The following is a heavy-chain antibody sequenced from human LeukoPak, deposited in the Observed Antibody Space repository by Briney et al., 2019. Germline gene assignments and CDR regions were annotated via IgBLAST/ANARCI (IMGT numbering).Heavy chain of an antibody. D-gene: IGHD3-10*01. V-gene: IGHV1-3*01. CDR1: GYSFTRYA. J-gene: IGHJ4*02. CDR2: INAGNGDT. Sequence: ASVKVSCKASGYSFTRYAMQWVRQAPGQGLEWVRWINAGNGDTKYLRKFQGRVTITRDTSAKTVYMELRSLRSEDMAVYYCARDLADGSGTSLWEYWGQGALVIVSS. CDR3: ARDLADGSGTSLWEY.